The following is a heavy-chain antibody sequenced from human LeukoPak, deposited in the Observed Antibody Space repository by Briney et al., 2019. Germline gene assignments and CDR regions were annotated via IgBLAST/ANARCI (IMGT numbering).Heavy chain of an antibody. D-gene: IGHD3-10*01. CDR1: GFTFDDYG. Sequence: GGSLRLSCAASGFTFDDYGMHWVRQAPGKGLEWVAVVWYDGSKKYYADSVKGRFTISRDNSKNTVYLQMNSLRVEDTAVYYCAGEEDLRELRGGREFFQYWGQGTLVTVSS. CDR3: AGEEDLRELRGGREFFQY. J-gene: IGHJ1*01. V-gene: IGHV3-33*08. CDR2: VWYDGSKK.